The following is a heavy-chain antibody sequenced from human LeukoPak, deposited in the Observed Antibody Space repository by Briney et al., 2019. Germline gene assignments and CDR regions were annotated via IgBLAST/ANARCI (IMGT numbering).Heavy chain of an antibody. J-gene: IGHJ4*02. CDR3: AVEKHDSPDY. V-gene: IGHV3-23*01. CDR1: GFTFSSYA. CDR2: ISGSGGNT. Sequence: GGSLRLSCAASGFTFSSYAMTWVRQAPGKGLEWVSGISGSGGNTYYADSVKGRFTISRDNSKNTLYLEMNSLRAEDTAVYYCAVEKHDSPDYWGQGTLVTVSS. D-gene: IGHD3-22*01.